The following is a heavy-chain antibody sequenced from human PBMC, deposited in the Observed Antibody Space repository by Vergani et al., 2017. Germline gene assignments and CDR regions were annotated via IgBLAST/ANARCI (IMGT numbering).Heavy chain of an antibody. CDR3: ARDRGRGWFGEKYPPDAFFDI. Sequence: QVQLQQWGAGLLKPSETLSLTCAVYGGSFSGYYWSWIRQPPGKGLEWIGEINHSGSTNYNPSLKSRVTISVDTSKNQFSLKLSSVTAADTAVYYCARDRGRGWFGEKYPPDAFFDIWGQGTMVTVSS. D-gene: IGHD3-10*01. J-gene: IGHJ3*02. CDR1: GGSFSGYY. CDR2: INHSGST. V-gene: IGHV4-34*01.